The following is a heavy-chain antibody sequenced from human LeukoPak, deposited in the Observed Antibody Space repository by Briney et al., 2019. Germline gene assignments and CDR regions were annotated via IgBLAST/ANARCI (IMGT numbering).Heavy chain of an antibody. D-gene: IGHD5-12*01. CDR3: ARWQVDNCDY. Sequence: GGSLRLSCAASGFTFSSYEMNWVRQAPGKGLEWVSYISSSGSTIYYADSVKGRFTISRDNAKNSLYLQMNSLRAEDTAVYYCARWQVDNCDYWGQGTLVTVSS. V-gene: IGHV3-48*03. CDR2: ISSSGSTI. CDR1: GFTFSSYE. J-gene: IGHJ4*02.